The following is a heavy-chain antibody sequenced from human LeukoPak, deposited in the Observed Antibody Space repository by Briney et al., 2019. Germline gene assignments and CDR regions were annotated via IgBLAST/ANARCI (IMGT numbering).Heavy chain of an antibody. D-gene: IGHD5-24*01. J-gene: IGHJ5*01. Sequence: SVKVSCKAFGGTFSNYAISWVRQAPGQGLEWMGRIIPIFGTANYAQKFQGRVTITTDESTSTTYMELSSLRSEDTAVYCCARGDGYGYNWFDSWGQGTLVTVSS. CDR2: IIPIFGTA. V-gene: IGHV1-69*05. CDR1: GGTFSNYA. CDR3: ARGDGYGYNWFDS.